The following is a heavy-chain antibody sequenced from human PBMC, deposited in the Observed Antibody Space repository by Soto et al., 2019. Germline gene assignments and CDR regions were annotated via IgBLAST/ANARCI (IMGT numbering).Heavy chain of an antibody. CDR2: ISGSGSRT. V-gene: IGHV3-23*01. D-gene: IGHD5-18*01. CDR3: AKAAHMVRYFDE. CDR1: GFTFSNYA. J-gene: IGHJ4*02. Sequence: VWSLRLSCAASGFTFSNYAMSWFRQAPGKGLEWVSGISGSGSRTYYADSVKGRFTISRDNSKNTLYLQMNSLRAEDTAVYDWAKAAHMVRYFDELGQGTLGT.